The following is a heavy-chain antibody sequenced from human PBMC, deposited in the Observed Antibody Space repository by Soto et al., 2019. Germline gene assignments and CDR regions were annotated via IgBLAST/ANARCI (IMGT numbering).Heavy chain of an antibody. Sequence: QVQLVESGGGVVQPGRSLRLSRAASGFTFSSYAMHWVRQAPGKGLEWVAVISYDGSNKYYADSVKGRFTISRDNSKNTLYLQMNSLRAEDTAVYYCASEKAAAGSSDYWGQGTLVTVSS. CDR3: ASEKAAAGSSDY. CDR1: GFTFSSYA. D-gene: IGHD6-13*01. CDR2: ISYDGSNK. V-gene: IGHV3-30-3*01. J-gene: IGHJ4*02.